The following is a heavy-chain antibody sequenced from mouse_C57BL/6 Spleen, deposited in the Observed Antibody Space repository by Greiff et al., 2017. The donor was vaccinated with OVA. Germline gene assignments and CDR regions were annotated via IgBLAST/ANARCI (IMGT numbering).Heavy chain of an antibody. CDR3: ARDWDVHFDY. CDR1: GFTFSSYA. CDR2: ISDGGSYT. Sequence: EVQLVESGGGLVKPGGSLKLSCAASGFTFSSYAMSWVRQTPEKRLEWVATISDGGSYTYYPDNVKGRFTISRDNAKNNLYLQMSHLKSEDTAMYYCARDWDVHFDYWGQGTTLTVSS. D-gene: IGHD4-1*01. V-gene: IGHV5-4*01. J-gene: IGHJ2*01.